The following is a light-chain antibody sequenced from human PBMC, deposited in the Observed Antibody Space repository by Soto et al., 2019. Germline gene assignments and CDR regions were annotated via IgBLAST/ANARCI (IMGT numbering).Light chain of an antibody. V-gene: IGLV2-14*01. CDR3: SSYTSSSTLYV. CDR1: SSDVGGYNY. Sequence: QSVLTQPASVSGSPGQSITISCTGTSSDVGGYNYVSWYQQHPGKAPKLMIYEVSNRPSGVSNRFSGSKSGNTDSLTISGLQAEDEDDYYCSSYTSSSTLYVFGTGTKLTVL. J-gene: IGLJ1*01. CDR2: EVS.